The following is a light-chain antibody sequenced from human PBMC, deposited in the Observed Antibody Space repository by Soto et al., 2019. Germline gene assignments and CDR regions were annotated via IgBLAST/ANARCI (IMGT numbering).Light chain of an antibody. CDR1: QSISSW. CDR3: QQYNTYRT. J-gene: IGKJ1*01. CDR2: RAS. Sequence: DIQMTQSPSTLSASVGDRVTITCRASQSISSWLAWYQQKPRKAPNLLIYRASSLESGVPSRFSGSGSGTEFTLTVSSLQPDDFATYYYQQYNTYRTFGQGTKVEIK. V-gene: IGKV1-5*03.